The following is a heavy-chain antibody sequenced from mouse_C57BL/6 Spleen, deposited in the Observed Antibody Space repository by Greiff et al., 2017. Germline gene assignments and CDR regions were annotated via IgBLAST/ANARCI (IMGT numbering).Heavy chain of an antibody. Sequence: EVQLQESGPGLVKPSQSLSLTCSVTGYSITSGYYWNWIRQFPGNKLEWMGYISYDGSNNYNPSLKNRISITRDTSKNQFFLKLNSVTTEDTATYYCASSYDYGPWFAYWGQGTLVTVSA. V-gene: IGHV3-6*01. CDR3: ASSYDYGPWFAY. CDR2: ISYDGSN. D-gene: IGHD2-4*01. J-gene: IGHJ3*01. CDR1: GYSITSGYY.